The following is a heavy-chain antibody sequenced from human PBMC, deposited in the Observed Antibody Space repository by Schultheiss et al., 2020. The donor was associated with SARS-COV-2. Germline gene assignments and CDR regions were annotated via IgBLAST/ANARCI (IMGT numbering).Heavy chain of an antibody. CDR3: AISYYDFWSGPPVGGYFDY. J-gene: IGHJ4*02. V-gene: IGHV1-18*01. Sequence: ASVKVSCKASGYTFTSYGISWVRQAPGRGLEWMGWISAYNGNTNYAQKLQGRVTMTTDTSTSTAYMELRSLRSDDTAVYYCAISYYDFWSGPPVGGYFDYWGQGTLVTVSS. D-gene: IGHD3-3*01. CDR1: GYTFTSYG. CDR2: ISAYNGNT.